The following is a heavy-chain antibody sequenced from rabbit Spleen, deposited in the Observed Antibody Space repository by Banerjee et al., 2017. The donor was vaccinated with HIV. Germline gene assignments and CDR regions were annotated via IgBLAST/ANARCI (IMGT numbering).Heavy chain of an antibody. D-gene: IGHD1-1*01. J-gene: IGHJ4*01. CDR3: ARAANNIGYCAGL. Sequence: QEQVVESGGGLVQPGGSLTLSCKTSGFDFSTYSMCWVRQAPGKGLEWIACIEGGNSAFSYFANWAKGRFTISKTSSTTVTLQMTSLTVADTATYWCARAANNIGYCAGLWGPGPWSPS. CDR2: IEGGNSAFS. CDR1: GFDFSTYS. V-gene: IGHV1S45*01.